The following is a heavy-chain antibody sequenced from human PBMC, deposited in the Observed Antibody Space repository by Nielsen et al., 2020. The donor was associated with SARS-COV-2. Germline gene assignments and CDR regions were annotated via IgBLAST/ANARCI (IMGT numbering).Heavy chain of an antibody. CDR1: GGSISSYY. CDR2: IYYSGST. D-gene: IGHD5-12*01. J-gene: IGHJ5*02. CDR3: ARGQGDGYSGYDPNNWFDP. Sequence: SETLSLTCTVSGGSISSYYWSWIRQPPGTGLEWIGYIYYSGSTTYNPSLKSRVTISVDTSKTQFSLKLSSVTAADTAVYYCARGQGDGYSGYDPNNWFDPWGQGTLVTVSS. V-gene: IGHV4-59*01.